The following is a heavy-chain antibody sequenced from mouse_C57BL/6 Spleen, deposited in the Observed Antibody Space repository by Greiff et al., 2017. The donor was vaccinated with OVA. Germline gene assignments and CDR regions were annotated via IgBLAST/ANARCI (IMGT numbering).Heavy chain of an antibody. CDR1: GYTFTSYW. D-gene: IGHD1-1*01. V-gene: IGHV1-59*01. CDR2: IDPSDSYT. Sequence: VQLQQSGAELVRPGTSVKLSCKASGYTFTSYWMHWVKQRPGQGLEWIGVIDPSDSYTNYNQKFKGKATLTVATSSSTAYMPLSSLTSENSAVYCCANGSVYYYAMDYWGQGTSVTVSS. J-gene: IGHJ4*01. CDR3: ANGSVYYYAMDY.